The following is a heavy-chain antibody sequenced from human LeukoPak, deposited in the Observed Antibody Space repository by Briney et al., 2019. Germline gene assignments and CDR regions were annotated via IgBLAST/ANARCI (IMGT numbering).Heavy chain of an antibody. CDR1: GYTFTSYD. Sequence: ASVKVSCKASGYTFTSYDINWVRQATGQGLEWMGWMNPNSGNTGYAQKFQGRVTMTRNTSISTAYMELSSLRSEDTAVYYCATTPRLPLEYSSPQESWGQGTLVTVSS. D-gene: IGHD6-6*01. V-gene: IGHV1-8*01. CDR3: ATTPRLPLEYSSPQES. CDR2: MNPNSGNT. J-gene: IGHJ5*02.